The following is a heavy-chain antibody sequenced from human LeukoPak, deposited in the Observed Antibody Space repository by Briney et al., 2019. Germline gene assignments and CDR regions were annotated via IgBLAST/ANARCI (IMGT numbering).Heavy chain of an antibody. CDR2: INHSGST. CDR1: GGSFSGYY. Sequence: PSETLSLTCAVYGGSFSGYYWSWIRQPPGKGLEWIGEINHSGSTNYNPSLKSRVTISVDKSKNQFSLKLSSVTAADTAVYYCASSSDYYYMDVWGKGTTVTVSS. D-gene: IGHD3-10*01. CDR3: ASSSDYYYMDV. V-gene: IGHV4-34*01. J-gene: IGHJ6*03.